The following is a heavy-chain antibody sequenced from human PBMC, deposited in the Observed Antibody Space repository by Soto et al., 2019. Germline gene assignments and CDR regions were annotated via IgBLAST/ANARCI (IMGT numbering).Heavy chain of an antibody. CDR2: ITVSNGNP. J-gene: IGHJ4*02. D-gene: IGHD1-1*01. CDR1: GYTFTSFG. CDR3: ARFLQLRPLDY. Sequence: QVQLVQSGGEVKKPGASVKVSCRASGYTFTSFGIGWVRQAPGQGLEFMGWITVSNGNPDYAQKVQGRLTMTADTSTSTAYMELRSLTSDDTAVYYCARFLQLRPLDYWGQGTLVTVSS. V-gene: IGHV1-18*01.